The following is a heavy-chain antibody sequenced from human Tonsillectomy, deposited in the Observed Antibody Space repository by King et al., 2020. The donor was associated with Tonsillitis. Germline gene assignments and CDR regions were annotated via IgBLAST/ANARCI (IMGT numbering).Heavy chain of an antibody. D-gene: IGHD3-22*01. J-gene: IGHJ3*01. CDR2: ISAYNGNR. V-gene: IGHV1-18*04. CDR1: GYTFTSYS. CDR3: ARDPPYDSSGFSYGIHGAFDV. Sequence: VQLVESGAEVKKPGTSVKVSCKASGYTFTSYSISWVRQAPGQGLEWMGWISAYNGNRKYAEKVQDRVTLTTDTSTSTAYMELTSLRSDDTAVYYCARDPPYDSSGFSYGIHGAFDVWGQGTKVTVSS.